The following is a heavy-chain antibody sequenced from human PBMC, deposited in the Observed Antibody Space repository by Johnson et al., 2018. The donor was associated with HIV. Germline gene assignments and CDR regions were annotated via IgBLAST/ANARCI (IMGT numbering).Heavy chain of an antibody. V-gene: IGHV3-33*06. CDR3: VKDGAHSGSHHDAFDV. Sequence: QVQLVESGGGVVQPGRSLRLSCAASGFIFSSYGMYWVRQAPGQGLEWVAVIWYDAHFTYYGESVKGRFTISRDNSKNTVFLEMNSLTAEDTGLYYCVKDGAHSGSHHDAFDVWGRGTVVTVSS. CDR1: GFIFSSYG. J-gene: IGHJ3*01. D-gene: IGHD1-26*01. CDR2: IWYDAHFT.